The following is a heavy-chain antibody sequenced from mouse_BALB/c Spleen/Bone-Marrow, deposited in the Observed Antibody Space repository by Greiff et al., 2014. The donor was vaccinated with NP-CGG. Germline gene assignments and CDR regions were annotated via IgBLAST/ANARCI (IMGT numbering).Heavy chain of an antibody. CDR2: ISGGGSYT. Sequence: DVQLVESGGGLVKPGGSLKLSCAASGFTFSSYGMSWVRQTPEKRLEWVATISGGGSYTYYPDSVKGRFTISRDNAKNNLHLQMSSLRSEDTALYYCARQNGNYGYSYAMDYWGQGTSVTVSS. CDR3: ARQNGNYGYSYAMDY. CDR1: GFTFSSYG. J-gene: IGHJ4*01. D-gene: IGHD2-1*01. V-gene: IGHV5-9-2*01.